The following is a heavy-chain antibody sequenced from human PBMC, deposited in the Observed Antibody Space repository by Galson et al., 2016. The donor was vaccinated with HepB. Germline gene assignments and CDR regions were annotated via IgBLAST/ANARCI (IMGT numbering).Heavy chain of an antibody. Sequence: SLRLSCAASGFSFSHYGMHWARQAPGKGLEWVAVISYDGSNKYPTESVKGRFTITRDNSKNTLFLQMNSLRVEDTAVYYCAKAPNPGTTLYPLDYWGQGSLVTVSS. D-gene: IGHD1-7*01. CDR3: AKAPNPGTTLYPLDY. CDR1: GFSFSHYG. V-gene: IGHV3-30*18. CDR2: ISYDGSNK. J-gene: IGHJ4*02.